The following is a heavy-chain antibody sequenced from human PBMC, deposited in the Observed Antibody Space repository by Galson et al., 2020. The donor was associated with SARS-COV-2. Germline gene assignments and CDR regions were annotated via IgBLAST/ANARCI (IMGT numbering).Heavy chain of an antibody. CDR1: GFSFDDFA. Sequence: GGSLRLSCAASGFSFDDFAMHWVRQPPGKGLEWVSTITWNSGIIAYADSVKGRFTISRDNAKNSLYLQMNSLRAEDTALYYCTKDAAFGTTWLDFWGQGTLVTVSS. CDR3: TKDAAFGTTWLDF. V-gene: IGHV3-9*01. J-gene: IGHJ4*02. D-gene: IGHD3-16*01. CDR2: ITWNSGII.